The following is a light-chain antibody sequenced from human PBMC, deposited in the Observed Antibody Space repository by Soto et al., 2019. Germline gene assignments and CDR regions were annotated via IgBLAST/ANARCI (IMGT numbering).Light chain of an antibody. CDR2: EVS. CDR1: NSDVGIYDF. V-gene: IGLV2-23*02. CDR3: CSYAGNRRV. Sequence: QSALTQPASVSGTPGQSITISCTGSNSDVGIYDFVSWYQHHPGRAPKLIVSEVSHRPSGVSNRFSGSKSGNTASLTISALQAEDEADYFCCSYAGNRRVFGGGTKLTVL. J-gene: IGLJ3*02.